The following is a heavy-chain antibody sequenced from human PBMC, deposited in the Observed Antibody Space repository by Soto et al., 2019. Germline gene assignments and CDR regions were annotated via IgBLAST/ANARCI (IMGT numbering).Heavy chain of an antibody. V-gene: IGHV3-23*01. CDR3: AKFSSGAYSYYYYGMDV. D-gene: IGHD4-17*01. CDR1: GFTFSSYA. CDR2: ISGSGDST. J-gene: IGHJ6*02. Sequence: EVQVLESGGGLVQPGGSLRLSCAASGFTFSSYAMSWVRQAPGKGLEWVSAISGSGDSTRYADSVQGRFTISRDTSKHTLYLQMNSLRAEDTAVYYCAKFSSGAYSYYYYGMDVWGQGTTVTVSS.